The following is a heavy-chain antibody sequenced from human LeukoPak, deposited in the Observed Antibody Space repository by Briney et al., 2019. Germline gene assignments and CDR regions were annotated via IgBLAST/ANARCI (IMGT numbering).Heavy chain of an antibody. J-gene: IGHJ4*02. V-gene: IGHV4-34*01. D-gene: IGHD6-13*01. Sequence: KPSETLSLTCAVYGGSFSGYYWSWIRQPPGKGLVWIGEINHRGSTNYNPSLKSRVPISVDTSKNQFSLKLSSVTAADAAVYYCARGRGPIAAAGRMGYFHYWGQGTLVTVSS. CDR1: GGSFSGYY. CDR3: ARGRGPIAAAGRMGYFHY. CDR2: INHRGST.